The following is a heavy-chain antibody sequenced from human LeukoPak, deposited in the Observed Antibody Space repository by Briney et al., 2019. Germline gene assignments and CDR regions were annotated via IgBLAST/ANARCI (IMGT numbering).Heavy chain of an antibody. CDR3: ARIWGRGKGAAVLGY. CDR2: MNPNSGNT. D-gene: IGHD1-26*01. V-gene: IGHV1-8*01. J-gene: IGHJ4*02. Sequence: ASVMVSCKASGYTFTSYDINWVRQATGQGLEWMGWMNPNSGNTGYAQKFHDRVAMTRTTSISTAYMELSSLRSEATAVYYCARIWGRGKGAAVLGYWGQGTLVTVSS. CDR1: GYTFTSYD.